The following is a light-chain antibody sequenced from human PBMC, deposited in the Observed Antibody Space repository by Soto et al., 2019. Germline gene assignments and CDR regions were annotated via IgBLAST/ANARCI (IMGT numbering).Light chain of an antibody. J-gene: IGKJ1*01. CDR3: HQRYSTHQT. Sequence: DIQMTQSQSSLSASVGDTVTITCLASQSISGFLHWYQHKPGQAPTRLIYAGSTLQSGVPAQFSGSGSGTDFTLTISRLQPEDCATYYYHQRYSTHQTFGQGTQVQVK. CDR1: QSISGF. CDR2: AGS. V-gene: IGKV1-39*01.